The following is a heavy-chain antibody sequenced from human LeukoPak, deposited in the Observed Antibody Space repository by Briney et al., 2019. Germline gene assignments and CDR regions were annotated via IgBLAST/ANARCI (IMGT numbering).Heavy chain of an antibody. V-gene: IGHV1-69*04. CDR1: GGTFSSYA. Sequence: ASVKVSCKASGGTFSSYAISWVRQAPGQGLEWMGRIIPILGIANYAQKFQGRVTITADKSTSTAYMELSSLRSEDTAVYYCARGRNSGSYYDFDYWGQGTLVTVSS. J-gene: IGHJ4*02. D-gene: IGHD1-26*01. CDR2: IIPILGIA. CDR3: ARGRNSGSYYDFDY.